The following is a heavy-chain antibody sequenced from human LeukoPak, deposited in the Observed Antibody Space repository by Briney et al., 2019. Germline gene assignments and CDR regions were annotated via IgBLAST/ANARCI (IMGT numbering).Heavy chain of an antibody. Sequence: GGSLRLSCVASGFSFSAYAITWVRQAPGKGMEWVSAIRGNSERTYYADSVRGRFTISRDNSKGTSYLQISSLRVEDTAVYYCAREQSGTRGWYTVDYWGQGTLVAVSS. CDR3: AREQSGTRGWYTVDY. CDR1: GFSFSAYA. D-gene: IGHD6-19*01. CDR2: IRGNSERT. J-gene: IGHJ4*02. V-gene: IGHV3-23*01.